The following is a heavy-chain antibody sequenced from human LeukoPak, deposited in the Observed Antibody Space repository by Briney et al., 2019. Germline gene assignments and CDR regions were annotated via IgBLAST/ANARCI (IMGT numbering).Heavy chain of an antibody. V-gene: IGHV4-39*07. Sequence: SETLSLTCTVSGGSISSSSYYWGWIRQPPGKGLEWIGSIYYSGSTYYNPSLKSRVTISVDTSKNQFSLKLSSVTAADTAVYYCARDLGSSGWSRGFDPWGQRTLVTVSS. D-gene: IGHD6-19*01. CDR3: ARDLGSSGWSRGFDP. J-gene: IGHJ5*02. CDR1: GGSISSSSYY. CDR2: IYYSGST.